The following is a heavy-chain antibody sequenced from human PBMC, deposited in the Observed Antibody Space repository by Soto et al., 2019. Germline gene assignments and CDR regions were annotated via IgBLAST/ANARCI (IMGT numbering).Heavy chain of an antibody. CDR1: GFTFSRCA. J-gene: IGHJ4*02. Sequence: EVQLLESGGDLVQPGGSLRLSCAASGFTFSRCAMSWVRQAPGKGLEWVSAISGSGSNTYYTDSVKGRFTISRDNSKSTLYLQLNSLRVEDTAAYYCAREDPFAAETKEPHFDYWCQGILVTVSS. CDR3: AREDPFAAETKEPHFDY. V-gene: IGHV3-23*01. CDR2: ISGSGSNT. D-gene: IGHD4-17*01.